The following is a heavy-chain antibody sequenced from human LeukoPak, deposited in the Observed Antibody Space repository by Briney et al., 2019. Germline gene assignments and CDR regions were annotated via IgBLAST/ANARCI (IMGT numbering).Heavy chain of an antibody. CDR1: GGTFSSYA. Sequence: ASVKVSCKASGGTFSSYAISWVRQAPGQGLEWMGGIIPIFGTANYAQKFQGRVTITADESTSTAYMELSSLRSEDTAVYYCAVDYYDSSGYYYAWIDPWGQGTLVTVSS. V-gene: IGHV1-69*01. J-gene: IGHJ5*02. CDR3: AVDYYDSSGYYYAWIDP. D-gene: IGHD3-22*01. CDR2: IIPIFGTA.